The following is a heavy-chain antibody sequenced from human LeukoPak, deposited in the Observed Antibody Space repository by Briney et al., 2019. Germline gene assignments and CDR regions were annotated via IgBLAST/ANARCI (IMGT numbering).Heavy chain of an antibody. CDR3: ARGRRPQDLYYFDY. J-gene: IGHJ4*02. CDR2: IYYSGST. CDR1: GGSISSGGYY. Sequence: SETLSLTCTVSGGSISSGGYYWSWIRQHPGKGLEWIGYIYYSGSTYYNPSLKSRVTISVDTSKNQFSLKLSSGTAADTAVYYCARGRRPQDLYYFDYWGQGTLVTVSS. V-gene: IGHV4-31*03.